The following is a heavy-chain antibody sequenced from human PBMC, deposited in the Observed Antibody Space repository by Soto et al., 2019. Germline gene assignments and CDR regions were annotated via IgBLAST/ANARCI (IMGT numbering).Heavy chain of an antibody. Sequence: SETLCVPCTVVGGSFSPNYGAGTRQPPGKGLEWVGYIYFGGTTSYNPSLKSRVTISLETSNSQFSLRLTSVTAADTAVYYCARLGAHHQSLDPWGPATLVTVS. J-gene: IGHJ5*02. D-gene: IGHD2-2*01. CDR2: IYFGGTT. V-gene: IGHV4-59*08. CDR1: GGSFSPNY. CDR3: ARLGAHHQSLDP.